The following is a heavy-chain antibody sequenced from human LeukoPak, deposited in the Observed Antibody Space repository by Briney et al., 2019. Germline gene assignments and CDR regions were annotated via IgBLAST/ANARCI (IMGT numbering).Heavy chain of an antibody. V-gene: IGHV3-23*01. Sequence: GGSLRLSCAASGFTFSSYAMSWVRQAPGKGPEWVSAISGSGGSTYYADSVKGRFTISRDNSKNTLYLEMNSLRAEDTAVYYCAKHPNYSYGFTLGLWGQGTLVTV. CDR2: ISGSGGST. J-gene: IGHJ4*02. D-gene: IGHD5-18*01. CDR3: AKHPNYSYGFTLGL. CDR1: GFTFSSYA.